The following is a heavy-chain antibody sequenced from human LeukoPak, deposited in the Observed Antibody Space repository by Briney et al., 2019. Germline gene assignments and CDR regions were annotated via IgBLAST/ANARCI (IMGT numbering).Heavy chain of an antibody. D-gene: IGHD2-15*01. J-gene: IGHJ6*02. V-gene: IGHV3-15*01. CDR2: IKSKTDGGTT. Sequence: GGSLRLSCAASGFTFSNAWMSWVRQAPGKGLEWVGRIKSKTDGGTTDYAAPVKGRFTISRDDSKNTLYLQMNSLKTEDTAVYYCTTDRYCSGGSCYYYYYGMDVWAKGPRSPSP. CDR3: TTDRYCSGGSCYYYYYGMDV. CDR1: GFTFSNAW.